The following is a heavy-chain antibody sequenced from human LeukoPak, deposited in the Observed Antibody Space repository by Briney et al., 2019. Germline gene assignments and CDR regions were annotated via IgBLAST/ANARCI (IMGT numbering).Heavy chain of an antibody. V-gene: IGHV1-69*01. CDR3: ARHYGDYDISRTLFDY. CDR2: IIPIFGTA. CDR1: GGTFSSYA. Sequence: SVKVSCKASGGTFSSYAISRVRQAPGQGLEWMRGIIPIFGTANYAQKFQGRVTITADESTSTAYMELSSLRSEDTAVYYCARHYGDYDISRTLFDYWGQGTLVTVSS. D-gene: IGHD4-17*01. J-gene: IGHJ4*02.